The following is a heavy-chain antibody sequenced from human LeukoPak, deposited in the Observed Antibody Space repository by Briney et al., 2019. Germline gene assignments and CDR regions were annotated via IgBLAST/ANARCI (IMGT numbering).Heavy chain of an antibody. D-gene: IGHD1-14*01. CDR2: LSHSGST. J-gene: IGHJ4*02. CDR1: GYSISSGYY. V-gene: IGHV4-38-2*02. CDR3: ARDRNSNGSFEY. Sequence: SETLSLTCGVSGYSISSGYYWGWIRQPPGKGLEWIGSLSHSGSTYYNPSLKSRVTISVDTSKNQFSLTLNSVTAADTAVYYCARDRNSNGSFEYWGQGTLVPVSS.